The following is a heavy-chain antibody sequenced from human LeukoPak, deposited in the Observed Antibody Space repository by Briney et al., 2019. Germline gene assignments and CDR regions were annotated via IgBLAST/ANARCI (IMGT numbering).Heavy chain of an antibody. CDR2: INHREST. J-gene: IGHJ4*02. Sequence: SETLSLTCAVYGGSFSDYYWSWIRQTPGRGLEWIGEINHRESTYYNPSLKSRVTILVDTSKNQFSLKVNSVTAADTAVYYCARLVSQTEPRFDSWGQGNLVTVSS. CDR1: GGSFSDYY. V-gene: IGHV4-34*01. D-gene: IGHD6-13*01. CDR3: ARLVSQTEPRFDS.